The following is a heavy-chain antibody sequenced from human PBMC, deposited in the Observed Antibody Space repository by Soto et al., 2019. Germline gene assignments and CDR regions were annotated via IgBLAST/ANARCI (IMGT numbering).Heavy chain of an antibody. J-gene: IGHJ6*02. V-gene: IGHV3-7*03. D-gene: IGHD1-1*01. Sequence: PGGSLRVSCAASGFTFSSYWMSWVRQAPGKGLEWVANIKQDGSEKYYVDSVKGRFTISRDNAKNSLYLQMNGLRAEDTAVYYCARDFAGPHYYYYYGMDAWGQGTTVTVSS. CDR3: ARDFAGPHYYYYYGMDA. CDR2: IKQDGSEK. CDR1: GFTFSSYW.